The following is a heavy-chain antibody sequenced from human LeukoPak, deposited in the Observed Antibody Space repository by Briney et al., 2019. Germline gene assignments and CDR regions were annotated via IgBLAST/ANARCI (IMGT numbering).Heavy chain of an antibody. CDR1: GFTFSGSA. CDR3: TSTIFGVANEGNYYYYYMDV. Sequence: GGSLKLSCAASGFTFSGSAMHWVRQASRKGLEWVGRIRSKANSYATAYAASVKGRFTISRDDSKNTAYLQMNSLKTEDTAVYYCTSTIFGVANEGNYYYYYMDVWGKGTTVTVSS. V-gene: IGHV3-73*01. J-gene: IGHJ6*03. CDR2: IRSKANSYAT. D-gene: IGHD3-3*01.